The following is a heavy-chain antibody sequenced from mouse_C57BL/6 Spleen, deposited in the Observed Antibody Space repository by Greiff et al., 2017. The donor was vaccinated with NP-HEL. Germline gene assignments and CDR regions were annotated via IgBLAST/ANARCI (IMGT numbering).Heavy chain of an antibody. CDR2: IDPSDSYT. CDR1: GYTFTSYW. V-gene: IGHV1-59*01. CDR3: ARGGSNYVLFDY. D-gene: IGHD2-5*01. Sequence: VQLQQPGAELVRPGTSVKLSCKASGYTFTSYWMHWVKQRPGQGLEWIGVIDPSDSYTNYNQKFKGKATLTVDTSSSTAYMQLSSLTSEDSAVYYCARGGSNYVLFDYWGQGTTLTVSS. J-gene: IGHJ2*01.